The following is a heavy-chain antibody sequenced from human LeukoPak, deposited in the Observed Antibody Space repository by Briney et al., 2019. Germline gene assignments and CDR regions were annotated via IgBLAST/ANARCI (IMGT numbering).Heavy chain of an antibody. D-gene: IGHD2-2*01. Sequence: GASVKVSCKASGGTLSSYAISWVRQAPGQGLEWMGGIIPIFGTANYAQKFQGRVTITADESTSTAYMELSSLRSEDTAVYYCARVGVPAAAIDYWGQGTLVTVSS. J-gene: IGHJ4*02. CDR1: GGTLSSYA. CDR2: IIPIFGTA. CDR3: ARVGVPAAAIDY. V-gene: IGHV1-69*13.